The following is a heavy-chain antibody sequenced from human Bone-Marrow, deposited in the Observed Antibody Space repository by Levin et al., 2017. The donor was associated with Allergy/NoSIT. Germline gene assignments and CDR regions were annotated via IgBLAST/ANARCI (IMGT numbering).Heavy chain of an antibody. V-gene: IGHV3-23*01. D-gene: IGHD6-19*01. Sequence: GGSLRLSCVSSGFTFRSSSMAWVRQAPGKGLEWVSTISGSGDTTYYADSVQGRFIISRDNSKNTLDMQMNSLRAEDTAVYYCARKGAIAVAGQFDYWGQGILVIVSS. CDR2: ISGSGDTT. CDR3: ARKGAIAVAGQFDY. J-gene: IGHJ4*02. CDR1: GFTFRSSS.